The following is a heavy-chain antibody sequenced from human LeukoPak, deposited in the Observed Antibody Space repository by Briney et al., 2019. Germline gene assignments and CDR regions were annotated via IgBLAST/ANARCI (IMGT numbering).Heavy chain of an antibody. CDR1: GGSFSGYY. CDR2: INHSGST. J-gene: IGHJ4*02. Sequence: SETLSLTCAVYGGSFSGYYWSWIRQPPGKGLEWIGEINHSGSTNYNPSLKSRVTISVDTSKNQFSLKLSSVTAADTAVYYCARGLRFLEWLLSYFDYWGQGTLVTVSS. D-gene: IGHD3-3*01. CDR3: ARGLRFLEWLLSYFDY. V-gene: IGHV4-34*01.